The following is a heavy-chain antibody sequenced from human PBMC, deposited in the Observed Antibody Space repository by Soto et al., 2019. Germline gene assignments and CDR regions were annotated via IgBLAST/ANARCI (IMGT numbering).Heavy chain of an antibody. V-gene: IGHV4-34*01. CDR1: GGSFSGYY. D-gene: IGHD3-3*01. CDR2: INHSGST. CDR3: ARGRASPWSGYYNYYYGMDV. J-gene: IGHJ6*02. Sequence: SETLSLTCAVYGGSFSGYYWSWIRQPPGKGLEWIGEINHSGSTNYNPSLKSRVTISVDTSKNQFSLKLSSVTAADTAVYYCARGRASPWSGYYNYYYGMDVWGQGTTVTVSS.